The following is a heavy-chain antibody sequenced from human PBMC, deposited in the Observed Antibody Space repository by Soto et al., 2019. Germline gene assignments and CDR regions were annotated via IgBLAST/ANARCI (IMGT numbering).Heavy chain of an antibody. CDR1: GYPFSNYA. D-gene: IGHD2-2*01. CDR3: ATSTYCSSSTCYQWYGMYV. V-gene: IGHV1-3*05. CDR2: INAGNGNS. J-gene: IGHJ6*02. Sequence: QVQLVQSGAEEKKPGASVKVSCKASGYPFSNYAMHWVRQAPGQGLEWMGWINAGNGNSKYSQKFQGRVTITRDTSANTAYMELDSLRSEDTAVYYCATSTYCSSSTCYQWYGMYVWGQGTTVTVSS.